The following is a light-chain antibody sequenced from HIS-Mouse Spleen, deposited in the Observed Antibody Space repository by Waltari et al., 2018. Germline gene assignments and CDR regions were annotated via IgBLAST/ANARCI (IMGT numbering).Light chain of an antibody. CDR1: SGINVGTYR. CDR3: MIWHSSAWV. CDR2: YKSDSDK. V-gene: IGLV5-45*03. Sequence: QAVLTQPSSLSASPGASASLTCTLRSGINVGTYRIYWYQQKPGSPPQYLLRYKSDSDKQQGSGVPSPLSGSKDASANAGILLISGLQSEDEADYYCMIWHSSAWVFGGGTKLTVL. J-gene: IGLJ3*02.